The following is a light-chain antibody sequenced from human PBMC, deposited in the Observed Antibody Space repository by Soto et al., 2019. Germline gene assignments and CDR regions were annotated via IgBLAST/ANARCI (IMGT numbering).Light chain of an antibody. CDR3: QQRSNWPLT. CDR2: DAS. CDR1: QSVSSSY. Sequence: EIVLTQSPGTLSLSPGERATLSCRASQSVSSSYLAWYQQKPGQAPRLLIYDASQRATGIPARFSGSGSGTDFTLTISSLEPEDFAVYYCQQRSNWPLTFGGGTKVEIK. J-gene: IGKJ4*01. V-gene: IGKV3D-20*02.